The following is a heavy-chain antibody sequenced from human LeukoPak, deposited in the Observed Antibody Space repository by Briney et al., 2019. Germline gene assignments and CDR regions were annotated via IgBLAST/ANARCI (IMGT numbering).Heavy chain of an antibody. Sequence: PSETLSLTCTVSGGSLTSSSYYWGWIRQPPGKGLEWIGSIYYSGSTYYKSSLKSRVTISLDTSKNQLSLKLSSVTAADTAVYYCARVETYYDFWSGYYFAYWGQGTLVTVSS. D-gene: IGHD3-3*01. CDR1: GGSLTSSSYY. V-gene: IGHV4-39*07. J-gene: IGHJ4*02. CDR2: IYYSGST. CDR3: ARVETYYDFWSGYYFAY.